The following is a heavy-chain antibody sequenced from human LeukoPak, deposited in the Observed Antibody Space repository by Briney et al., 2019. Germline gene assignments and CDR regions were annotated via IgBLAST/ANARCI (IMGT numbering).Heavy chain of an antibody. V-gene: IGHV5-51*01. CDR3: ARGLSLDWSLILGY. J-gene: IGHJ4*02. CDR1: GYSFASYW. Sequence: GESLKISCKGSGYSFASYWIGWVRQMPGKGLEWMGIIYPDDSDTRYSPSFQGQVTISADKSITTAYLQWNSLKASDTAMYYCARGLSLDWSLILGYWGQGTLVTVSS. D-gene: IGHD3-9*01. CDR2: IYPDDSDT.